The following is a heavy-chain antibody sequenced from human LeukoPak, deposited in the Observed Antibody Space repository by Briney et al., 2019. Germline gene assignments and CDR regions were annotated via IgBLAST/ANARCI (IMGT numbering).Heavy chain of an antibody. CDR1: GFTFSSYW. CDR3: ARDFDFRGTFYYFDY. D-gene: IGHD3-3*01. J-gene: IGHJ4*02. CDR2: IKQDGSEK. V-gene: IGHV3-7*01. Sequence: GGSLRLSCAASGFTFSSYWMSWVRQAPGKGLEWVANIKQDGSEKYYVDSVKGRFTISRDNAKNPLYLQMNSLRAEDTAVYYCARDFDFRGTFYYFDYWGQGTLVTVSS.